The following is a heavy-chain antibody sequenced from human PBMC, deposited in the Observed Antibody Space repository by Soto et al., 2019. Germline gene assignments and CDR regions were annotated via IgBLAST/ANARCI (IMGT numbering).Heavy chain of an antibody. V-gene: IGHV3-53*02. D-gene: IGHD5-18*01. CDR2: IYSGGST. CDR1: GFTVSSNY. Sequence: EVQLVETGGGLIQPGGSLRRSCAASGFTVSSNYMSWVRQAPGKGLEWVSVIYSGGSTYYADSVKGRFTISRDNSKNTLYLQMNSLRAEDTAVYYCARDGIAYSYGWYFDLWGRGTLVTVSS. J-gene: IGHJ2*01. CDR3: ARDGIAYSYGWYFDL.